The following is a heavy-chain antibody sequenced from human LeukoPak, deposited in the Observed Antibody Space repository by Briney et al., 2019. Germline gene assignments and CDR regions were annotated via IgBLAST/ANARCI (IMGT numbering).Heavy chain of an antibody. Sequence: PGGSLRLPCAASGFTVSSNYMSWVRQAPGKGLEWVSVIYSGGSTYYADSVKGRFTISRDNSKNTLYLQMNSLRAEDTAVYYCAREKDNWGIDAFDFWGQGTMVTVSS. CDR3: AREKDNWGIDAFDF. D-gene: IGHD3-16*01. V-gene: IGHV3-66*01. CDR1: GFTVSSNY. CDR2: IYSGGST. J-gene: IGHJ3*01.